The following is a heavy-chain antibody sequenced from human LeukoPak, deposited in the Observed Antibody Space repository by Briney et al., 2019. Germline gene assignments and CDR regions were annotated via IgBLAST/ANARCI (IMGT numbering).Heavy chain of an antibody. Sequence: SQTLSLTCTVSSASISSGSLYWNWIRQPAGKGLEWIGRVYTSGTTNYNPSLKSRVTISVDTSKNHFSLKLSSVTAADTAVYYCARSPDYDSTGCDYWGQGTLVTVSS. CDR2: VYTSGTT. CDR1: SASISSGSLY. D-gene: IGHD3-22*01. CDR3: ARSPDYDSTGCDY. V-gene: IGHV4-61*02. J-gene: IGHJ4*02.